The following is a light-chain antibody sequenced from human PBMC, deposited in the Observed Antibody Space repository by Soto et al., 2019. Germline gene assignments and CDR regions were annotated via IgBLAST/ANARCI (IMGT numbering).Light chain of an antibody. Sequence: EIVLTQSPDTLSLSPGERATLSCRASQSVSNYLAWYQQKPGQAPRLLIYDASNRATGIPARFSGSGSATDFTLNISSLEPEDFAVYYCQQRSNWPPSTFGQGTRLEIK. CDR2: DAS. CDR1: QSVSNY. J-gene: IGKJ5*01. V-gene: IGKV3-11*01. CDR3: QQRSNWPPST.